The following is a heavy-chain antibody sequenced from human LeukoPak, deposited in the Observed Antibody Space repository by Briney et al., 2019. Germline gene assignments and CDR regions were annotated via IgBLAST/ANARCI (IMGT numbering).Heavy chain of an antibody. Sequence: ASVKVSCKASGYAFTSYYMHWVRQAPGQGLEWMGIINPSGGSTSYAQKFQGRVTMTRDMSTSTVYMELSSLRSEDTAVYYCARDTERFGELLYLFDYWGQGTLVTVSS. V-gene: IGHV1-46*01. CDR2: INPSGGST. CDR3: ARDTERFGELLYLFDY. CDR1: GYAFTSYY. J-gene: IGHJ4*02. D-gene: IGHD3-10*01.